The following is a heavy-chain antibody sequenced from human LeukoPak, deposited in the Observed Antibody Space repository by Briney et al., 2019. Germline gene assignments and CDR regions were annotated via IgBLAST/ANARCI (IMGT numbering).Heavy chain of an antibody. V-gene: IGHV3-15*01. CDR2: IKTKTDGGTT. J-gene: IGHJ4*02. CDR3: TTSKAGATTPFDY. D-gene: IGHD1-26*01. Sequence: GGSLRLSCAASRFTFSNAWMSWVRQAPGKGLEWVGRIKTKTDGGTTDYVAPVKGRFTISRDDSKNTLYLQMNSLKTEDTAVYYCTTSKAGATTPFDYWGQGTLVTVSS. CDR1: RFTFSNAW.